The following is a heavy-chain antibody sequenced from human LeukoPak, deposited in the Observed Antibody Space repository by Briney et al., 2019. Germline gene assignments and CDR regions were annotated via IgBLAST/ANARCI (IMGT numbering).Heavy chain of an antibody. J-gene: IGHJ4*02. D-gene: IGHD5-18*01. CDR1: GDTFNTCY. V-gene: IGHV1-46*02. Sequence: ASVKVSCKAAGDTFNTCYIHWFRQAPGQGPEWIGIIRPNYNTVYAPRFQGRVTVTRDMSTSTVYMDLRSLRSDDTAVYYCARDHLDTATQFDYWGQGTLVTVSS. CDR3: ARDHLDTATQFDY. CDR2: IRPNYNT.